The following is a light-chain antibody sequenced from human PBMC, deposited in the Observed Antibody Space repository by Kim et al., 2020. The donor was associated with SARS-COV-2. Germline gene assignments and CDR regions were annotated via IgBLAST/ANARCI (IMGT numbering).Light chain of an antibody. V-gene: IGKV3-20*01. Sequence: VSPGERATLSCRASQSVSSSYLAWYQQKPGQAPRLLSYGASSRATGIPDRFSGSGSGTDFTLTISRLEPEDFAVYYCQQYGSSITFGQGTRLEIK. CDR3: QQYGSSIT. CDR1: QSVSSSY. CDR2: GAS. J-gene: IGKJ5*01.